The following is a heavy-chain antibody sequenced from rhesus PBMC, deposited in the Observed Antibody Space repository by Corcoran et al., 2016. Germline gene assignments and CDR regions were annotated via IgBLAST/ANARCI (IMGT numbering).Heavy chain of an antibody. Sequence: EVQLVQSGAEVKRPGESLQIPCKTSGYSFTSYWISWVGQMPGKGLEWMGAIDPSDSDTRYNPSFQGQVTISADKSISTAYLQWSRLKASDTATYYCARGYNWNQGLGYWGQGVLVTVSS. J-gene: IGHJ4*01. CDR3: ARGYNWNQGLGY. V-gene: IGHV5-20*01. D-gene: IGHD1-26*01. CDR2: IDPSDSDT. CDR1: GYSFTSYW.